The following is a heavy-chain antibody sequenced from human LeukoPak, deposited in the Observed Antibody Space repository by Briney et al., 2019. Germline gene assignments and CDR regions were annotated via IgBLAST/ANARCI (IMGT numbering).Heavy chain of an antibody. J-gene: IGHJ5*02. CDR1: GGSISSYY. D-gene: IGHD2-15*01. V-gene: IGHV4-59*01. CDR2: IYYSGST. CDR3: ARRVCGGSCYSNNWFDP. Sequence: PSETLSLTCTVSGGSISSYYWSWSREPPGKGLEWMAYIYYSGSTNYNPSLKSRVTISVDTSKNQFSLKLSSVTAADTAVYYCARRVCGGSCYSNNWFDPWGQGTLVTVSS.